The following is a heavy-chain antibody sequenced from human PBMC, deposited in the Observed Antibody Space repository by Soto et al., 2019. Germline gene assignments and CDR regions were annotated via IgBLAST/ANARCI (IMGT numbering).Heavy chain of an antibody. J-gene: IGHJ3*02. CDR2: INSDGSST. CDR1: GFTFSSYW. CDR3: ARAGEYPDDAFDI. D-gene: IGHD3-10*01. V-gene: IGHV3-74*01. Sequence: VQLVESGGGLVQPGGSLRLSCAASGFTFSSYWMHWVRQAPGKGLVWVSRINSDGSSTSYADSVKGRFTISRDNAKNTLYLQMNSLRAEDTAVYYCARAGEYPDDAFDIWGQGTMVTVSS.